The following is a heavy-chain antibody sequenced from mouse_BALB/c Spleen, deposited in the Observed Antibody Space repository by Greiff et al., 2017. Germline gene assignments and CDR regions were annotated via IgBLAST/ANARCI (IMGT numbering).Heavy chain of an antibody. CDR3: TSRYDGYLTYAMDY. J-gene: IGHJ4*01. CDR2: IDPSDSYT. Sequence: VQLQQPGAELVKPGASVKMSCKASGYTFTSYWMHWVKQRPGQGLEWIGVIDPSDSYTSYNQKFKGKATLTVDTSSSTAYMQLSSLTSEDSAVYYCTSRYDGYLTYAMDYWGQGTSVTVSS. CDR1: GYTFTSYW. V-gene: IGHV1S127*01. D-gene: IGHD2-3*01.